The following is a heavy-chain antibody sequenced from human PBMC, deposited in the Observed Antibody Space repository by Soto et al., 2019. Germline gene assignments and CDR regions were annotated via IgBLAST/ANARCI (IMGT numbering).Heavy chain of an antibody. CDR3: ASWLKGPDIGNYYYGMDV. V-gene: IGHV1-69*12. CDR2: IMPIFRAP. Sequence: QVQLVQSGAEVKKPGSSVKVSCKASGGAFSDYAFSWVRQAPGQGLEWLGGIMPIFRAPDYAQTFQVRVTITADESTRTAYTEMNSLRSEDTAVYYCASWLKGPDIGNYYYGMDVWGQGTTVTVS. D-gene: IGHD2-15*01. J-gene: IGHJ6*02. CDR1: GGAFSDYA.